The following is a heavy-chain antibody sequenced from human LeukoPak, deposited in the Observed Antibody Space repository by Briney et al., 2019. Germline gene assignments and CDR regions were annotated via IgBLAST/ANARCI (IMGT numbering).Heavy chain of an antibody. V-gene: IGHV4-59*01. CDR3: ASLPADEPYFDY. D-gene: IGHD2-2*01. CDR1: GGSISSYY. J-gene: IGHJ4*02. Sequence: SETLSLTCTVSGGSISSYYWSWIRQPPGKGLEWIGYIYYSGSTNYNPSLKSRVTISVDTSKNQFSLKLTSVTAADTAVYYCASLPADEPYFDYWGQGTLVTVSS. CDR2: IYYSGST.